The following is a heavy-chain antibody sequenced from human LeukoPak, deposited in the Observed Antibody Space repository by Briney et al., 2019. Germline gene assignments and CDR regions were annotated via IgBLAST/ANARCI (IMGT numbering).Heavy chain of an antibody. Sequence: SETLSLTCTVSGGSISRSYWSWIRQPPGKGLEWIGYIYTSGSTNYNPSLKSRVTISGDTSKNQFSPKLSSVTAADTAVYYCAKQLVVAGYYYYYYMDVWGEGTTVTVSS. CDR1: GGSISRSY. CDR3: AKQLVVAGYYYYYYMDV. J-gene: IGHJ6*03. V-gene: IGHV4-4*09. CDR2: IYTSGST. D-gene: IGHD6-19*01.